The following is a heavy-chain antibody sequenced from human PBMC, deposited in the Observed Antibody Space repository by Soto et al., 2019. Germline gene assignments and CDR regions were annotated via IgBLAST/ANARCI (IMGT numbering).Heavy chain of an antibody. CDR3: AKDRDYYYDSSGYYGAFDI. J-gene: IGHJ3*02. V-gene: IGHV3-23*01. Sequence: GGSLRLSCAASGFTFSSYAMSWVRQAPGKGLEWVSAISGSGGSTYYADSVKGRFTISRDNSKNTLYLQMNSLRAEDTAVYYCAKDRDYYYDSSGYYGAFDIWGQGTMVTGSS. D-gene: IGHD3-22*01. CDR2: ISGSGGST. CDR1: GFTFSSYA.